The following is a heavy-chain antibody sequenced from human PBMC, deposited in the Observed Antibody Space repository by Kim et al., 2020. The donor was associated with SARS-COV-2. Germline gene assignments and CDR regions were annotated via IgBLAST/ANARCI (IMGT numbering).Heavy chain of an antibody. CDR3: ARDEMAGGNYFDY. CDR1: GYAFTSYY. J-gene: IGHJ4*02. D-gene: IGHD3-16*01. Sequence: ASVKVSCKASGYAFTSYYMHWVRQAPGQGLECMGRINPSGGSASYAQKFQGRITMTRDTSTSTVYMELSSLRSEDTAIYYCARDEMAGGNYFDYWGQGTLVTVSS. CDR2: INPSGGSA. V-gene: IGHV1-46*01.